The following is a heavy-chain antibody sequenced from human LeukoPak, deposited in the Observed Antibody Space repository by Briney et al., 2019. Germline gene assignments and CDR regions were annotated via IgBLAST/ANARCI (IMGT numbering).Heavy chain of an antibody. CDR3: ARHLAYYDFWSGYQKNFDY. V-gene: IGHV4-39*01. J-gene: IGHJ4*02. Sequence: PSETLSLTCTVSGGSITTYSYYWGWIRQPPGKGLEWIGNIYYSWSTYYNPSLKSRVTISVDTSKNQFSLKLSSVTAADTAVYYCARHLAYYDFWSGYQKNFDYWGQGTLVTVSS. D-gene: IGHD3-3*01. CDR1: GGSITTYSYY. CDR2: IYYSWST.